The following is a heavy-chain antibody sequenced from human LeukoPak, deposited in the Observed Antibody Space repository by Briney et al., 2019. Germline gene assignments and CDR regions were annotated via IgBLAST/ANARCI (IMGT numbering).Heavy chain of an antibody. Sequence: ASVKVSCKASGGTFSSYAISWARQAPGQGLEWMGWISAYNGNTNYAQKLQGRVTMTTDTSTSTAYMELRSLRSDDTAVYYCARAGSYYDSSGYYHDAFDIWGQGTMVTVSS. V-gene: IGHV1-18*01. CDR1: GGTFSSYA. CDR3: ARAGSYYDSSGYYHDAFDI. J-gene: IGHJ3*02. D-gene: IGHD3-22*01. CDR2: ISAYNGNT.